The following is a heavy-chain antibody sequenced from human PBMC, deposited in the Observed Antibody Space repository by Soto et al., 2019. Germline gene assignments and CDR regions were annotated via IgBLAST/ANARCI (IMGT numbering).Heavy chain of an antibody. V-gene: IGHV1-18*01. CDR2: ISGYIGNT. D-gene: IGHD3-3*01. CDR3: ARVRSGYYYFDY. CDR1: GYTFTSYG. Sequence: QVQLVQSGAEVKKPGASVKVSCKASGYTFTSYGISWVRQAPGQGLEWMGWISGYIGNTNYAQNFQGRGTMTTDTSTSTAYMELRSLRSDDTAVYYCARVRSGYYYFDYWGQGTLVTVSS. J-gene: IGHJ4*02.